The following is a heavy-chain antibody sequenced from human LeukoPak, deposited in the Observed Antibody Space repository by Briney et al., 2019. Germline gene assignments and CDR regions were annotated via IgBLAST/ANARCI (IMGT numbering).Heavy chain of an antibody. CDR1: RGSINNYY. Sequence: SETLSLTCTVSRGSINNYYWSWIRRPPGKGLEWIGFIFYSGSTNYNPSLKSRVTISVDTSKNQFSLNLSSVTAADTAVYYCARVHDSYVQIFDSWGQGTLVTVSS. CDR2: IFYSGST. V-gene: IGHV4-59*12. D-gene: IGHD5-18*01. CDR3: ARVHDSYVQIFDS. J-gene: IGHJ4*02.